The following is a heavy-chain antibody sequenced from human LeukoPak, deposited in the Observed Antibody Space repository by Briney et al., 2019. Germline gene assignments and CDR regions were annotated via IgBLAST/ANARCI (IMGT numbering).Heavy chain of an antibody. V-gene: IGHV3-33*03. CDR1: GGTFRSYD. CDR3: AKDPATATSMPRVLRY. CDR2: VWYDESNK. J-gene: IGHJ4*02. D-gene: IGHD4-11*01. Sequence: GRSLRLSSAASGGTFRSYDMHWGRQALGKGLEWVAVVWYDESNKYYVDSVKRRFTISRDDSKNTLYLQMNSLRAEDTAVYYCAKDPATATSMPRVLRYWVRGTLLSVRS.